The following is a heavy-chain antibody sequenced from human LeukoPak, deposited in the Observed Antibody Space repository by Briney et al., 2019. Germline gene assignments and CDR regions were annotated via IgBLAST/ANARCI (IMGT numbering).Heavy chain of an antibody. CDR2: MNPNSGNT. Sequence: ASVKVSCKASGYTFTSYDINWVRQATGQGLEWMGWMNPNSGNTGYTQKFQGRVTMTRNTSISTAYMELSSLRSEDTAVYYCARATDYDSWSGYYPQAYNWFDPWGQGTLVTVSS. CDR3: ARATDYDSWSGYYPQAYNWFDP. V-gene: IGHV1-8*01. D-gene: IGHD3-3*01. J-gene: IGHJ5*02. CDR1: GYTFTSYD.